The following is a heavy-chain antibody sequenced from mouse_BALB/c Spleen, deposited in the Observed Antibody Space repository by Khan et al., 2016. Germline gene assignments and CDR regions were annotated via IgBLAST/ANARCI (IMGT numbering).Heavy chain of an antibody. J-gene: IGHJ3*01. CDR1: GFAFSRYW. Sequence: EVKLLESGGGLVQPGGSLKLSCAASGFAFSRYWMSWVRQAPGKGLEWIGEINPDSSTINYKPSLKDKFIISRDYDKNTLFLQLSKVISEDTALSYCARAAYYWNFAYWGQGTLVTVSA. CDR2: INPDSSTI. V-gene: IGHV4-1*02. CDR3: ARAAYYWNFAY. D-gene: IGHD1-1*01.